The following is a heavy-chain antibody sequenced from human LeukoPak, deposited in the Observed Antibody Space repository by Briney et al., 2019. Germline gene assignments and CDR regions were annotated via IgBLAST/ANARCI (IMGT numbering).Heavy chain of an antibody. CDR3: ARRGTYFDY. D-gene: IGHD1-7*01. V-gene: IGHV1-18*01. Sequence: ASVNVSCKASGYTFTSYGISWVRQAPGQGLEWMGWISTYNGNTNYAQKFQGRVTMTTDTSTGTAYMELRSLESDDTAIYYCARRGTYFDYWGQGTLVTVSS. CDR2: ISTYNGNT. CDR1: GYTFTSYG. J-gene: IGHJ4*02.